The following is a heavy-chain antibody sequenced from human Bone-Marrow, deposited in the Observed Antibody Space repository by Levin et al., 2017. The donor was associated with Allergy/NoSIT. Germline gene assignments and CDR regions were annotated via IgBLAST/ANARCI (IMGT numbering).Heavy chain of an antibody. CDR2: ISSPGSSI. CDR3: VKDRKGYDFGSLDY. V-gene: IGHV3-64D*06. J-gene: IGHJ4*02. Sequence: PGESLKISCSASGFTFSNFAMHWVRQAPGKGLEFVSAISSPGSSIYYADSVKGRFTISRDNSKNTLYLQMSSLRAEDTAVYYCVKDRKGYDFGSLDYWGQGTLVTVSS. D-gene: IGHD5-12*01. CDR1: GFTFSNFA.